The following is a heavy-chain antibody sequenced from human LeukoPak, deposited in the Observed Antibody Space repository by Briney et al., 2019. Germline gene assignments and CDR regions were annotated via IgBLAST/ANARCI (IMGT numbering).Heavy chain of an antibody. CDR2: ISAYNGNT. D-gene: IGHD6-13*01. CDR3: ARVGYTAAAGIQLSLWFDP. Sequence: GASVKVSCKASGYTFTSYGISWVRQAPGQGLEWMGWISAYNGNTNYAQKLQGRVTMTTDTSTSTAYMELRSLRSDDTAVYYCARVGYTAAAGIQLSLWFDPWGQGTLVTVSS. J-gene: IGHJ5*02. V-gene: IGHV1-18*01. CDR1: GYTFTSYG.